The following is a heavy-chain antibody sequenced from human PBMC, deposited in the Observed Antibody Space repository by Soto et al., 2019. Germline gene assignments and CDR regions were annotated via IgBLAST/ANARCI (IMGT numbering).Heavy chain of an antibody. Sequence: GRSLRLSCAASGFTFSSYGIHWVRQAPGKGLEWVAVIWYDGSNKYYADSVKGRFTIARDNSKNTLYLQMNSLRAEDTAVYYCATAGYYYDSSGYANDWGRGTLVAVSS. CDR3: ATAGYYYDSSGYAND. J-gene: IGHJ4*02. V-gene: IGHV3-33*01. CDR2: IWYDGSNK. D-gene: IGHD3-22*01. CDR1: GFTFSSYG.